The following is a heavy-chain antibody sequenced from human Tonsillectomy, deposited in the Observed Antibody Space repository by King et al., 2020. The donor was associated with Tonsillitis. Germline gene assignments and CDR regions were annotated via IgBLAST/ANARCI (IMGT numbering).Heavy chain of an antibody. J-gene: IGHJ4*02. V-gene: IGHV3-48*02. Sequence: VQLVESGGGLIQPGGSLRLSCAASGFTFSDYNMNWVRQATGKGLEWGSYISRSSNTMYYADSVRGRFTISRDNAKNSLYLQMNSLRHEDMGLYYCAREVRTCDLDYWGQGTLVTVSS. CDR3: AREVRTCDLDY. CDR1: GFTFSDYN. D-gene: IGHD3-10*01. CDR2: ISRSSNTM.